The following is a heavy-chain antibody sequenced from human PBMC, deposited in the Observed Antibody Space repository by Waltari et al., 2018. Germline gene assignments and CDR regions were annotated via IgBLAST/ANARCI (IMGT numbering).Heavy chain of an antibody. Sequence: EVQLVESGGALVQPGGPLNLSCAASGLIPSAYAIHWVRQASGKGLEWVGRIRSRFKDDETAYAESAQGRFTISRDDSKNTAYLEMNSLKTDDTAVYYCIRPFEMGIDWGQGTQVTVSS. CDR3: IRPFEMGID. D-gene: IGHD7-27*01. CDR1: GLIPSAYA. CDR2: IRSRFKDDET. V-gene: IGHV3-73*01. J-gene: IGHJ4*02.